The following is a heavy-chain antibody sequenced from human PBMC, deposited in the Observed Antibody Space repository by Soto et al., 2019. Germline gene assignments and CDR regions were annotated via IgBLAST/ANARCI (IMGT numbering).Heavy chain of an antibody. D-gene: IGHD3-10*01. CDR1: VSTFSRDD. J-gene: IGHJ4*02. CDR3: ASYYYGSGSYYQNRLDY. CDR2: ISCSGRGT. Sequence: GADLRPSCAATVSTFSRDDLSWVRLAPLNVLEWVSSISCSGRGTYYAASLKGRVTISRDNSKNTRYLQTNSLRAEDTAVYYCASYYYGSGSYYQNRLDYWGQGTLLTDSS. V-gene: IGHV3-23*01.